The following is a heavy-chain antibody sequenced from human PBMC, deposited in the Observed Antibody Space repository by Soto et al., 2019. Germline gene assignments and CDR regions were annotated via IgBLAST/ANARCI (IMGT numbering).Heavy chain of an antibody. V-gene: IGHV2-5*02. CDR3: AHSVVAGLGYYFDY. CDR2: IYWDDDK. CDR1: GFSLSSTRVA. D-gene: IGHD6-19*01. J-gene: IGHJ4*02. Sequence: QITLKESGPTLVKPTQTLTLTCTFSGFSLSSTRVAVGWIRQPPGKALEWLALIYWDDDKPYSPFLKSRLTITKDTPKNQVVHTTTNMDPVDTATYYCAHSVVAGLGYYFDYWGQGTLVTVSS.